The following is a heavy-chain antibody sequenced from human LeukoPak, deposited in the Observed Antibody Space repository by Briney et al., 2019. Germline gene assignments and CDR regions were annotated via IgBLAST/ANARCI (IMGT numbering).Heavy chain of an antibody. V-gene: IGHV3-23*01. CDR2: ISGRGGST. CDR1: RFTFISYA. D-gene: IGHD3-3*01. Sequence: GASLRLSCAPSRFTFISYAMSWVRQAPGKGLEWVSAISGRGGSTYYADSAKGPFTISRDNSKTTLYLQMNSLRAEDTAVYYRAKDPTVNYDFWSGYFDYFDYWGQGTLVTVSS. J-gene: IGHJ4*02. CDR3: AKDPTVNYDFWSGYFDYFDY.